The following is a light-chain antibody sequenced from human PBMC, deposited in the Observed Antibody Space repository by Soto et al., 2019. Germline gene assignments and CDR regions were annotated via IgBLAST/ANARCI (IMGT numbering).Light chain of an antibody. CDR2: EVS. CDR1: SSDVGGYNY. V-gene: IGLV2-14*01. Sequence: QSALTQPASVSGSPGQPITISCTGTSSDVGGYNYVSWYQQHPGKAPKVMIYEVSNRPSGVSNRFSGSKSGNTASLTISGLQAEDEADYYCSSFTSSGTRVFGTGTKVTVL. J-gene: IGLJ1*01. CDR3: SSFTSSGTRV.